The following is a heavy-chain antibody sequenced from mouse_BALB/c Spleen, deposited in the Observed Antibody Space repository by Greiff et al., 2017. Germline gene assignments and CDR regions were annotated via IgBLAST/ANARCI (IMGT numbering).Heavy chain of an antibody. CDR1: GFTFSSYA. D-gene: IGHD1-1*01. J-gene: IGHJ2*01. CDR3: ARDYYGSSFDY. CDR2: ISSGGST. Sequence: EVKLVESGGGLVKPGGSLKLSCAASGFTFSSYAMSWVRQTPEKRLEWVASISSGGSTYYPDSVKVRFTISRDNARNILYLQMSSLRSEDTAMYYCARDYYGSSFDYWGQGTTLTVSS. V-gene: IGHV5-6-5*01.